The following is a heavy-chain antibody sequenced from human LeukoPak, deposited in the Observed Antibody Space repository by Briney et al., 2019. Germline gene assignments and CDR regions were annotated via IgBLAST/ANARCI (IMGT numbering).Heavy chain of an antibody. CDR1: GFTFSTNW. Sequence: GGSLRLSCAASGFTFSTNWMHWVRQAPGKGLEWVAVIWYDGSNKYYADSVKGRFTISRDNSKNTLYLQMNSLRDEDTAVYYCARDPYGFDYWGQGTLVTVSS. CDR2: IWYDGSNK. D-gene: IGHD3-10*01. V-gene: IGHV3-33*08. CDR3: ARDPYGFDY. J-gene: IGHJ4*02.